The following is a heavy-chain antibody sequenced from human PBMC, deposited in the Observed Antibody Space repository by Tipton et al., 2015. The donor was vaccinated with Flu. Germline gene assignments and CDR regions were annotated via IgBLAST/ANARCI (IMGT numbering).Heavy chain of an antibody. CDR3: GTYCGGDCYRAAIYYYGLDV. CDR1: GFTVTSSY. CDR2: IYSGGST. D-gene: IGHD2-21*02. Sequence: SLRLSCAASGFTVTSSYMSWVRQAPGKGLEWVSVIYSGGSTDYADSVKGRFTISRDNSKNTLYLQINSLRAEDTAVYYCGTYCGGDCYRAAIYYYGLDVWGEGTRVTASS. V-gene: IGHV3-53*01. J-gene: IGHJ6*04.